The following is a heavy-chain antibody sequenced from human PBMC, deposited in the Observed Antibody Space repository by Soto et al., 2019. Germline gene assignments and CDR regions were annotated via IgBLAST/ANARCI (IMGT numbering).Heavy chain of an antibody. CDR3: AKALGELSPESYDY. V-gene: IGHV3-30*18. D-gene: IGHD3-16*02. CDR1: GFSFSSFG. J-gene: IGHJ4*02. Sequence: QVQLVESGGGVVQPGRSLRLSCAASGFSFSSFGMHWVRQAPGKGLEWVAFNSYDGSNKYYADSVKGRFTISRDSSEKTRYLQMNSLRPEDTAEYYCAKALGELSPESYDYWGQGTLVTVSS. CDR2: NSYDGSNK.